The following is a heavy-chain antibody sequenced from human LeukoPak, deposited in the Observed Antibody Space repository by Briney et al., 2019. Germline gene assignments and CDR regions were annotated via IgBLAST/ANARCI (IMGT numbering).Heavy chain of an antibody. CDR3: ARGADDYGDYENAFDI. J-gene: IGHJ3*02. V-gene: IGHV3-21*01. D-gene: IGHD4-17*01. Sequence: GGSLRFSCAASGFTFSSYRMNWVRQTPGKGLEWVSSISSSTSYIYYADSVKGRFTISRDNAKNSLYLQMNSLRVEDTAVYYCARGADDYGDYENAFDIWGQGTMVTVSS. CDR2: ISSSTSYI. CDR1: GFTFSSYR.